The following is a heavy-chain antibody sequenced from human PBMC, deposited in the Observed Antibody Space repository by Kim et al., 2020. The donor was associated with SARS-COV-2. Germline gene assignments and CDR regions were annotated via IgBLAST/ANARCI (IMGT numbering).Heavy chain of an antibody. CDR1: GGSISSYY. D-gene: IGHD6-13*01. J-gene: IGHJ4*02. Sequence: SETLSLTCTVSGGSISSYYWSWIRQPPGKGLEWIGYIYYSGSTNYNPSLKSRVTISVDTSKNQFSLKLSSVTAADTAVYYCARSGIAAAGPGYWGQGTLVTVSS. CDR3: ARSGIAAAGPGY. CDR2: IYYSGST. V-gene: IGHV4-59*08.